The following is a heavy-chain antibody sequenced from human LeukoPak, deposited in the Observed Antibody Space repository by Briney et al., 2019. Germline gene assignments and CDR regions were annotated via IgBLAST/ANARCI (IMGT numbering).Heavy chain of an antibody. D-gene: IGHD3-3*02. CDR1: GDSISSSY. V-gene: IGHV4-59*12. CDR2: IYFTGIT. Sequence: SETLSLTCTVSGDSISSSYWSWIRQPPGKGLEWIGYIYFTGITNYNPSLRSRVTMSLDTSKNQFSLKLNSVTPEDTAMYYCARGAFRTFDIWGQGTMVTVSS. J-gene: IGHJ3*02. CDR3: ARGAFRTFDI.